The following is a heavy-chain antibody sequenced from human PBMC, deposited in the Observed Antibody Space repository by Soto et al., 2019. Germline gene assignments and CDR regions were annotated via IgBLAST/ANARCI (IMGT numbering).Heavy chain of an antibody. V-gene: IGHV3-73*01. J-gene: IGHJ2*01. CDR3: TRPHSSSSKFYWYFDL. Sequence: EVQLVESGGGLVQPGGSLKLSCAASGFTFSGSAMHWVRQASGKGLEWVGRIRSKANSYATAYAASVKGRFTISRDDSKNTAYLQMNSLKTEDTAVYYCTRPHSSSSKFYWYFDLWGRGTLVTVSS. CDR2: IRSKANSYAT. D-gene: IGHD6-6*01. CDR1: GFTFSGSA.